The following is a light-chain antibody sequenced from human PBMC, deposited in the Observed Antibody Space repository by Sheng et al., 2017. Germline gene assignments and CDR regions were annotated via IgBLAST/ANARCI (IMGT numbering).Light chain of an antibody. CDR3: LQNGAFPYS. Sequence: DIQMTQSPSSVSASIGDRLTITCRASQGISSWLAWYQQKPGKAPKVLIYAASSLQSGVPSRFSGSGSGTEFTLTISSLQPDDFATYQCLQNGAFPYSFGQGTKLEI. J-gene: IGKJ2*03. CDR1: QGISSW. CDR2: AAS. V-gene: IGKV1-12*01.